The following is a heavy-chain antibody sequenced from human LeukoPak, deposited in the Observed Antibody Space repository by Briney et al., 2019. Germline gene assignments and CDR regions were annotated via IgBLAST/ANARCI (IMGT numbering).Heavy chain of an antibody. J-gene: IGHJ6*03. CDR1: GGTFSSYA. V-gene: IGHV1-69*05. CDR3: ARGISYYDSSGYPSPHYYYMDV. D-gene: IGHD3-22*01. CDR2: IIPIFGTA. Sequence: SVKVSCKASGGTFSSYAISWVRHAPGQGLEWMGGIIPIFGTANYAQKFQGRVMITTDESTSTAYMELSSLRSEDTAVYYCARGISYYDSSGYPSPHYYYMDVWGKGTTVTVSS.